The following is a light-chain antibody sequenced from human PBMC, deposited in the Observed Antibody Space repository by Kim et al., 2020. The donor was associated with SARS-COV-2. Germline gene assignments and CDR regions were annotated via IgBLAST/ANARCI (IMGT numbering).Light chain of an antibody. V-gene: IGLV2-23*01. CDR3: CSYAGSNNWV. CDR1: SIYVGTYNL. Sequence: GQSITISCTGTSIYVGTYNLISWYQQYPGKAPKLMIYEGSQRHSGVSNRFSGSKSGYMASLTISGLQAEDEADYYCCSYAGSNNWVFGGGTQLTVL. CDR2: EGS. J-gene: IGLJ3*02.